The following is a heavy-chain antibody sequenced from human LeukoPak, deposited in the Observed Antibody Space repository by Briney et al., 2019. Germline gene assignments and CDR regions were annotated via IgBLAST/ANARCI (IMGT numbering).Heavy chain of an antibody. J-gene: IGHJ4*02. D-gene: IGHD5-12*01. CDR1: GGSISSSSYY. V-gene: IGHV4-39*07. CDR3: ARDRGYDYDY. Sequence: SETLSLTCTVSGGSISSSSYYWDWIRQPPGKGLEWIGSIYYSGSTYYNPSLKSRVTISVDKSKNQFSLKLSSVTAADTAVYYCARDRGYDYDYWGQGTLVTVSS. CDR2: IYYSGST.